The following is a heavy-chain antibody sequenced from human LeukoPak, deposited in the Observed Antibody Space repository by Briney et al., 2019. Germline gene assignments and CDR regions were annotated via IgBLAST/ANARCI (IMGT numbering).Heavy chain of an antibody. D-gene: IGHD1-1*01. Sequence: GGSLRLSCAASGFTFSSYAMHWVRQAPGKGLEWVAVISYDGSNKYYADSVKGRFTISRDNSKNTLYLQMNSLRAEDTAVYYCARETGDFDYWGQGTLVTVSS. CDR1: GFTFSSYA. CDR2: ISYDGSNK. CDR3: ARETGDFDY. J-gene: IGHJ4*02. V-gene: IGHV3-30*14.